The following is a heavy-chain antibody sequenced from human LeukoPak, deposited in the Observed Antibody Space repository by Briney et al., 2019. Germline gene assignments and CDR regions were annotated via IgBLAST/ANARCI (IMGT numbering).Heavy chain of an antibody. D-gene: IGHD3-10*01. CDR2: MNPNSGNT. CDR3: ARGVFQLLWFGELLHWFDP. Sequence: ASVKVSCKASGYTITSYDINWVRQATGQGLEWMGWMNPNSGNTNYAQKLQGRVTMTTDTSTSTAYMELRSLRSDDTAVYYCARGVFQLLWFGELLHWFDPWGQGTLVTVSS. J-gene: IGHJ5*02. CDR1: GYTITSYD. V-gene: IGHV1-18*01.